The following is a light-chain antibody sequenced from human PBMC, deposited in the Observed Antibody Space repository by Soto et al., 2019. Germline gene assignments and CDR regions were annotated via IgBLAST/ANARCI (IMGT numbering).Light chain of an antibody. CDR2: TDS. CDR1: SSNIGAGYD. CDR3: HSYDSSLGGADV. J-gene: IGLJ1*01. Sequence: QPVLTQPPSVSGAPGQRVTISCTGSSSNIGAGYDVNWYQQLPGTALKLLIFTDSSRPSGVPDRFSGSKSGTSASLAITGLQAEDEANYYCHSYDSSLGGADVFGTGTKVTVL. V-gene: IGLV1-40*01.